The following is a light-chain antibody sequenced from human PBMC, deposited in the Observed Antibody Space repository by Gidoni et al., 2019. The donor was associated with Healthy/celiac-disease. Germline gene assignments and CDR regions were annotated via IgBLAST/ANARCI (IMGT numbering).Light chain of an antibody. J-gene: IGKJ1*01. V-gene: IGKV1-39*01. CDR3: QRGYSTPGT. CDR1: QSISSY. Sequence: DIQMTQSPSSLSASVGDRVTITCRASQSISSYLNWYQQESGKAPKLLIYAASSLQSGVRSRCSGGRSGTDFALAISSLQAENFAAYYYQRGYSTPGTFGQGTKVEIK. CDR2: AAS.